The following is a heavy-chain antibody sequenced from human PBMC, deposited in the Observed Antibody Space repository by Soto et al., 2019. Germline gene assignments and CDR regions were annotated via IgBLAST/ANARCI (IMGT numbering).Heavy chain of an antibody. CDR1: GFTFSSYA. Sequence: EVQLLESGGGLVQPGGSLRLSCAASGFTFSSYAMYWVRQAPGKGLEWVSVISGSGGSTYYADSVKGRFTISRDNSKSTLYLQMNSLRAEDTAVYYCAKDESRRNRRYFDLWGRGTRVTVSS. J-gene: IGHJ2*01. D-gene: IGHD4-4*01. CDR2: ISGSGGST. V-gene: IGHV3-23*01. CDR3: AKDESRRNRRYFDL.